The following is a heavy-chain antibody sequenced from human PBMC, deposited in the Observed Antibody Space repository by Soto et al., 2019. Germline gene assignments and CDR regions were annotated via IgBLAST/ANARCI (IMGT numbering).Heavy chain of an antibody. D-gene: IGHD3-10*01. CDR1: GFTFSSYS. Sequence: GGSLRLSCAASGFTFSSYSMNWVRQAPGKGLEWVSSISSSSSYIYYADSVKGRFTISRDNAKNSLYLQMNSLRAEDTAVYYCASPAGGDGSGSYYPLYWGQGTLVTVSS. CDR3: ASPAGGDGSGSYYPLY. CDR2: ISSSSSYI. J-gene: IGHJ4*02. V-gene: IGHV3-21*01.